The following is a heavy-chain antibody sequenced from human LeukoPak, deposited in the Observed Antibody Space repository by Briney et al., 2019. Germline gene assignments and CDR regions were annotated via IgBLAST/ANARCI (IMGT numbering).Heavy chain of an antibody. J-gene: IGHJ4*02. CDR3: AKWGDYDILTGYYDSDY. CDR1: GFTFSNYA. D-gene: IGHD3-9*01. CDR2: IVGSGSST. V-gene: IGHV3-23*01. Sequence: GASLRLSCAASGFTFSNYAMSWVRLAPGKGLEWVSAIVGSGSSTYYADSVKGRFTISGDNSKNTLYLQLNRLRAEDTAVYYCAKWGDYDILTGYYDSDYWGQGTLVTVSS.